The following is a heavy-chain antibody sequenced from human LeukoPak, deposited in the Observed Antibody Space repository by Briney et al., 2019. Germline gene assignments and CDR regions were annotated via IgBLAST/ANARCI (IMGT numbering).Heavy chain of an antibody. CDR1: GGSFSGYF. CDR3: ARAADSSGYFYYFDY. CDR2: INHSGST. Sequence: PSETLSLTCAVYGGSFSGYFWNWIRQPPGEGLEWIGEINHSGSTNYNASLDSRVIISVDTSKNQFSLKLSSVTAADTAVYYCARAADSSGYFYYFDYWGQGTLVTVSS. J-gene: IGHJ4*02. V-gene: IGHV4-34*01. D-gene: IGHD3-22*01.